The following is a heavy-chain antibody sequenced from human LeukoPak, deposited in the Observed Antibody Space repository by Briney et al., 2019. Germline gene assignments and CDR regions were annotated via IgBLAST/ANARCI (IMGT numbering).Heavy chain of an antibody. V-gene: IGHV3-23*01. D-gene: IGHD3-10*01. CDR2: ISGSGGST. J-gene: IGHJ4*02. CDR1: GFTFSSYA. CDR3: AKVRAYYGSGSLDY. Sequence: PGGSLRLSCAASGFTFSSYAMSWVRQAPGKGLEWVSAISGSGGSTYYADSVKGRFTISRDNSKNTLYLQMNSLRAEDTAVYYCAKVRAYYGSGSLDYWGQGTLVTVSS.